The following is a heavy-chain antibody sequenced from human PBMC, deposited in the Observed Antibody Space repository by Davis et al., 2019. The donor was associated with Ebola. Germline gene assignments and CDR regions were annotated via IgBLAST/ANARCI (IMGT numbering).Heavy chain of an antibody. CDR1: GFTFSSYS. V-gene: IGHV3-30*03. CDR2: ITYDGSSK. CDR3: ARDTYYYGSGSYMYEMDV. D-gene: IGHD3-10*01. J-gene: IGHJ6*04. Sequence: GESLKISCAASGFTFSSYSMNWVRQAPGKGLEWVAVITYDGSSKHYADSVKDRFTISRDNSKNTQYLQMNSLRAEDTAVYYYARDTYYYGSGSYMYEMDVWGKGTTVTVSS.